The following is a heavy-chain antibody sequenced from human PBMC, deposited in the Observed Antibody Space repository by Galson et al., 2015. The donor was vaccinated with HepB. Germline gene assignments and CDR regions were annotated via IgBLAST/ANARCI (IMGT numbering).Heavy chain of an antibody. J-gene: IGHJ3*02. V-gene: IGHV6-1*01. CDR1: GHRVSSTCAA. CDR3: AREGDNYSSGSDDAFDI. D-gene: IGHD3-10*01. Sequence: CAISGHRVSSTCAAMHCTRHSPRRGREWLGRTYYRFKWYNDYAVSVKSRITINPDTSKNQVSLQLNSVRPEDTAVYYCAREGDNYSSGSDDAFDIWGQGTMVTVSS. CDR2: TYYRFKWYN.